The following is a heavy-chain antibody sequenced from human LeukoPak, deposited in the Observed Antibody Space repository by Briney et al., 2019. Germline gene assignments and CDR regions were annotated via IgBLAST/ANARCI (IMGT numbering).Heavy chain of an antibody. CDR1: GGSFSGYY. J-gene: IGHJ5*02. CDR2: INHSGST. D-gene: IGHD3-16*01. V-gene: IGHV4-34*01. CDR3: ARGHYGIDP. Sequence: SETLSLTCAVYGGSFSGYYWSWIRQPPGKGLEWIGEINHSGSTNYNPSLKSRVTISVDTSKNQFSLKLSSVTAADTAVYYCARGHYGIDPWGQETLVTVSS.